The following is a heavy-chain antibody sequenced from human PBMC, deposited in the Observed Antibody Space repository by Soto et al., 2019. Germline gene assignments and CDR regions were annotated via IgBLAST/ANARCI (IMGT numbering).Heavy chain of an antibody. J-gene: IGHJ3*02. CDR3: AISDYGGTTGDYFHI. Sequence: PGEYLKISYKGSGYSFTSYWIGWVRQMPGKGLEWMGIIYPGDSDTRYSPSFQGQVTISADKSISTAYLQWSSLKASDTAMYYCAISDYGGTTGDYFHILGQGIMVTV. CDR1: GYSFTSYW. V-gene: IGHV5-51*03. D-gene: IGHD4-17*01. CDR2: IYPGDSDT.